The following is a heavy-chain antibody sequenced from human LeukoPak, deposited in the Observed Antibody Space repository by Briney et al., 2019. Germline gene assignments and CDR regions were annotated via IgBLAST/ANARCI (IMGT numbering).Heavy chain of an antibody. D-gene: IGHD3-10*01. Sequence: SETLSLTCTVSGGSISSSSYYWGWIRQPPGKGLEWIGSIYYSGSTYYNPSLKSRVTISVDTSKNQFSLKLSSVTAADTAVYYCARDMYYYGSGSSIGYWGQGTLVTVSS. V-gene: IGHV4-39*02. CDR3: ARDMYYYGSGSSIGY. J-gene: IGHJ4*02. CDR1: GGSISSSSYY. CDR2: IYYSGST.